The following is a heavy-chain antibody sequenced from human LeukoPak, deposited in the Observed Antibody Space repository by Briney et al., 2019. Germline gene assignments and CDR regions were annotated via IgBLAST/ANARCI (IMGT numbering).Heavy chain of an antibody. Sequence: ASVKVSCKASGYTFTAYYMHWVRQAPGQGLEWLGYIIPGNTYTTYAQKFQGRVTLTRDTSTSTAYMELSRLRSDDTAVYYCARCSAGDKAYPGDFWDQGTLVTVSS. D-gene: IGHD6-13*01. CDR2: IIPGNTYT. CDR3: ARCSAGDKAYPGDF. V-gene: IGHV1-2*02. CDR1: GYTFTAYY. J-gene: IGHJ4*02.